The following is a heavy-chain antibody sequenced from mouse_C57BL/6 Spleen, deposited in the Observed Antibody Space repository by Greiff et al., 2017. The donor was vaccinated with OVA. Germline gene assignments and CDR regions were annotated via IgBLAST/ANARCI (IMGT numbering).Heavy chain of an antibody. Sequence: EVQLVESGGGLVKPGGSLKLSCAASGFTFSDYGMHWVRQAPEKGLEWVAYISSGSSTIYYADTVKGRFTISRDNAKNTLFLQMTSLRSEDTAMYSCAGTTLVALTTWGQGTTLTVSS. V-gene: IGHV5-17*01. CDR2: ISSGSSTI. CDR3: AGTTLVALTT. J-gene: IGHJ2*01. D-gene: IGHD1-1*01. CDR1: GFTFSDYG.